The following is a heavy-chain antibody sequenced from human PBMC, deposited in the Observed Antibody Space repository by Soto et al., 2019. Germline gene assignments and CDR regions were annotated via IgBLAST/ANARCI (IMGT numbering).Heavy chain of an antibody. V-gene: IGHV1-69*13. J-gene: IGHJ6*02. D-gene: IGHD6-13*01. CDR3: ARDRNSGYSSSWFYYYGMDV. CDR1: GGTFSSYA. CDR2: IIPIFGTA. Sequence: ASVKVSCKASGGTFSSYAISWVRQAPGQGLEWMGGIIPIFGTANYAQKFQGRVTITADESTSTAYMELSSLRSEDTAVYYCARDRNSGYSSSWFYYYGMDVWGQGTTVTVSS.